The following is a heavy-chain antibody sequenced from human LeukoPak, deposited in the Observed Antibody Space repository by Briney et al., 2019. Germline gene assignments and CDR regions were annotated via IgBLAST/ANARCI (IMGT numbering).Heavy chain of an antibody. Sequence: GASVKVSCKASGYTFTSYDINWVRQATGQGLEWMGWISAYNGNTNYAQKLQGRVTMTIDTSTSTAYMELRSLRSDDTAVYYCARDLGTMYYDILTGPQGMDVWGQGTTVTVSS. CDR1: GYTFTSYD. V-gene: IGHV1-18*01. D-gene: IGHD3-9*01. CDR3: ARDLGTMYYDILTGPQGMDV. CDR2: ISAYNGNT. J-gene: IGHJ6*02.